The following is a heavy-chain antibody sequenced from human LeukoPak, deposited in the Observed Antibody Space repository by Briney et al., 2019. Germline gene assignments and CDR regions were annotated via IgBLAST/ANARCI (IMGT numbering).Heavy chain of an antibody. V-gene: IGHV4-39*07. J-gene: IGHJ3*02. CDR2: IYYSGSA. D-gene: IGHD1-26*01. CDR3: ARSRGVGRLNAFDI. CDR1: SGSISSSNYY. Sequence: SETLSLTCSVSSGSISSSNYYWGWIRQPPGKGLERIGNIYYSGSAYYNPSLKSRVTISIDTSKYQFSLNLRSVTAADTAVYYCARSRGVGRLNAFDIWGLGTMVTVSS.